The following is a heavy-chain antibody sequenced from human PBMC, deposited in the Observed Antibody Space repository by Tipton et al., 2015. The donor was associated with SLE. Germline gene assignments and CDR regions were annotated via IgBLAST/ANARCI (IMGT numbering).Heavy chain of an antibody. Sequence: TLSLTCTVSGASVRSGGYHWSWIRQAAGQGLEWIGQMYSSGSTSYNPSLESRVTVSVDPSKNQFSLEMTSVTAADTAVYYCARGGGSYYDYWGQGTLVTVSS. CDR3: ARGGGSYYDY. D-gene: IGHD1-26*01. CDR2: MYSSGST. CDR1: GASVRSGGYH. J-gene: IGHJ4*02. V-gene: IGHV4-61*09.